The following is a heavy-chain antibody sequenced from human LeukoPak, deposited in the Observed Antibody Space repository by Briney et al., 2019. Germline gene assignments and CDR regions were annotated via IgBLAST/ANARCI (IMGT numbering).Heavy chain of an antibody. CDR3: ARRGGSYYFGY. CDR1: GGSIRSDNYY. Sequence: PSETLSLTCTVSGGSIRSDNYYWGWIRQPPGKGLEWIGSIYHSGSTYYNPSLKSRVTISVDTSKNQFSLKLSSVTAADTAVYYCARRGGSYYFGYWGQGTLVTVSS. D-gene: IGHD1-26*01. V-gene: IGHV4-39*07. J-gene: IGHJ4*02. CDR2: IYHSGST.